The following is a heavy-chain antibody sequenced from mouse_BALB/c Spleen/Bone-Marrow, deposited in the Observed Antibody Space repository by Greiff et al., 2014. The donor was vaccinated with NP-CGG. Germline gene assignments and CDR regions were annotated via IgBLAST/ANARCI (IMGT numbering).Heavy chain of an antibody. CDR2: IDPANGNT. CDR3: ARGLLQYYYAMDY. Sequence: EVMLVESGAELVKPGASVKLSCTASGFNIKDTYMHWVKQRPEQGLEWIGRIDPANGNTKYDPKFQGKATITADTSSNTAYLQLSSLTSEDTAVYYCARGLLQYYYAMDYWGQGTSVTVS. CDR1: GFNIKDTY. J-gene: IGHJ4*01. D-gene: IGHD2-3*01. V-gene: IGHV14-3*02.